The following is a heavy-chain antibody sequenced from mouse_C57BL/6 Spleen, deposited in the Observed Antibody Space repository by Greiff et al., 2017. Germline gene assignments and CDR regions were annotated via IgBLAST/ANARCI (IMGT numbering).Heavy chain of an antibody. CDR1: GFTFSDYG. CDR3: ARYGSSYVTFDY. D-gene: IGHD1-1*01. Sequence: EVQWVESGGGLVQPGGSLKLSCAASGFTFSDYGMAWVRQAPRKGPEWVAFISNLAYSIYYADTVTGRFTISRENAKNTLYLEMSSLRSEDTAMYYCARYGSSYVTFDYWGQGTTLTVSS. CDR2: ISNLAYSI. J-gene: IGHJ2*01. V-gene: IGHV5-15*01.